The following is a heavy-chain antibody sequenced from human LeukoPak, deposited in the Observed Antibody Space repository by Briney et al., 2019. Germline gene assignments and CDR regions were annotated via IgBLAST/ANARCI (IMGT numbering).Heavy chain of an antibody. J-gene: IGHJ4*02. V-gene: IGHV4-34*01. CDR3: ARGYTARDY. Sequence: PSETLSLTCAVYGGSFSGYYWSWIRQPPGKGLEWIGEINHSGSTNYNPSLKSRVTISVDTSKNQFSLKLSSVTAADTAVYYCARGYTARDYWGQGTLVTVSS. CDR1: GGSFSGYY. D-gene: IGHD2-2*02. CDR2: INHSGST.